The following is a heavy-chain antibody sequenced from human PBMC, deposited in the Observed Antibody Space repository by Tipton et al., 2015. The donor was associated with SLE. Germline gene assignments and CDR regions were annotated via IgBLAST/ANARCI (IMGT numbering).Heavy chain of an antibody. CDR3: ARVILGLDAFDI. CDR2: INPSGGST. J-gene: IGHJ3*02. V-gene: IGHV1-46*01. Sequence: QLVQSGAEVKKPGASVKVSCKASGYTFTSYYMHWVRQAPGQGLEWMGIINPSGGSTSYAQKFQGRVTMTRDTSTSTVYMELNSLRSEDTAVYYCARVILGLDAFDIWGQGTMVTVSS. CDR1: GYTFTSYY. D-gene: IGHD3-16*01.